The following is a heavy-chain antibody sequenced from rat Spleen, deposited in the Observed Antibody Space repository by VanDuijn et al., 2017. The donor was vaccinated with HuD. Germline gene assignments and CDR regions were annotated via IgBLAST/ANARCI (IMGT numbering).Heavy chain of an antibody. V-gene: IGHV2S12*01. CDR2: ISTGGNT. CDR1: GFSLTSNG. Sequence: QVQLKESGPGLVQPSQTLSLTCTVSGFSLTSNGVSWVRQPPGKGLEWIAAISTGGNTYYNSGLKSRLGISRDTSKSQVFLKMNSLQTEDTATYFCARDLGGAVDWGQGVMVTVSS. J-gene: IGHJ2*01. CDR3: ARDLGGAVD. D-gene: IGHD4-6*01.